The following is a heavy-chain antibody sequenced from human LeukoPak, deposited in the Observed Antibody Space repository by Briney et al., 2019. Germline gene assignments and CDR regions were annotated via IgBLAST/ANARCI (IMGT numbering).Heavy chain of an antibody. Sequence: GGSLRLSCAASGFTFSSYSMNWVRQAPGKGLEGVSYISSDSSAIKDADSAKGRFTISRDNAKNALYLQMNSLRAEDTAVYYCARDGDPYYDFWSDQNWFDPWGQGTLVTVSS. J-gene: IGHJ5*02. CDR2: ISSDSSAI. CDR1: GFTFSSYS. V-gene: IGHV3-48*04. CDR3: ARDGDPYYDFWSDQNWFDP. D-gene: IGHD3-3*01.